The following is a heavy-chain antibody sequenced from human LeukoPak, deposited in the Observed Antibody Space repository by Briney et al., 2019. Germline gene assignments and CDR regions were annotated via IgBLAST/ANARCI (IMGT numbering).Heavy chain of an antibody. CDR3: AKDQGDDYVWGVMKRDNWFDP. V-gene: IGHV3-23*01. J-gene: IGHJ5*02. CDR2: ISGSGGST. CDR1: GFTFSSYA. D-gene: IGHD3-16*01. Sequence: GGSLRLSCAASGFTFSSYAMSWVRQAPGKGLEWVSAISGSGGSTYYADSVKGRFTISRDNSKNTLYPQMNSLRAEDTAVYYCAKDQGDDYVWGVMKRDNWFDPWGQGTLVTVSS.